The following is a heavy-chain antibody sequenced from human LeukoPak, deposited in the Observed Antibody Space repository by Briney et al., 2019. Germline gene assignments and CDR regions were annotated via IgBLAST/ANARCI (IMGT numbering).Heavy chain of an antibody. V-gene: IGHV3-74*01. CDR3: ARAPSEIGGYYPEYFRH. CDR2: IKSDGST. Sequence: GGSLRLSCVVSGFTFSTTAMSWVRQAPGKGLVWVSRIKSDGSTNYADSVKGRFTISRDNAKNTVSLQMNSLRAEDTGVYYCARAPSEIGGYYPEYFRHWGQGTLVTVSS. D-gene: IGHD3-22*01. CDR1: GFTFSTTA. J-gene: IGHJ1*01.